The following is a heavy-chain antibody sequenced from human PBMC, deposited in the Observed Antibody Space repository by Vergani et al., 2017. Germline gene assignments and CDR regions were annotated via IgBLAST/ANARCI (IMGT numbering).Heavy chain of an antibody. CDR1: GFIFSDYV. D-gene: IGHD3-10*01. CDR3: AKDQVLLWFGESTFDY. Sequence: QVQLVESGGGVVKPGKSLSLSCETSGFIFSDYVMHWVRQAPGKGLEWVAGIWHDGSNEKYVDSVQGRFTISRDNSKNTLYLEMESLRVEDTAVYYCAKDQVLLWFGESTFDYWGQGTLVTVSS. J-gene: IGHJ4*02. V-gene: IGHV3-33*03. CDR2: IWHDGSNE.